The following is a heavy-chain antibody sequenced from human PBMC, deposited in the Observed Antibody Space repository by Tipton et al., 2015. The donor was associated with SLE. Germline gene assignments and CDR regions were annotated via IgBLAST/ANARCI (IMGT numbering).Heavy chain of an antibody. Sequence: QVQLVQSGAEVKKPGASVKVSCKASGYTFTGYYMHWVRQAPGQGLEWMGRINPNSGGTNYAQKFQGRVTMTRDTSISTAYMELSRLRSDDTAVYYCARGPPGYCSSTSCPYYFDYWGQGTLVTVSS. CDR2: INPNSGGT. V-gene: IGHV1-2*06. D-gene: IGHD2-2*03. CDR1: GYTFTGYY. CDR3: ARGPPGYCSSTSCPYYFDY. J-gene: IGHJ4*02.